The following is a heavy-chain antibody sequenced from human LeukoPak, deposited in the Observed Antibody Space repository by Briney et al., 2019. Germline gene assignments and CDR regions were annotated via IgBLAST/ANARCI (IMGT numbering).Heavy chain of an antibody. D-gene: IGHD3-16*01. CDR3: ARVWSEFDY. Sequence: GGSLRLSCAASGLTFRTYWMHWVRQPPGKGLVWVSRISPDGSTTTYADSVKGRFTISRDNSKNTVFLQMDSLGVDDTDMYYCARVWSEFDYWGQGALVTVSS. CDR2: ISPDGSTT. CDR1: GLTFRTYW. V-gene: IGHV3-74*01. J-gene: IGHJ4*02.